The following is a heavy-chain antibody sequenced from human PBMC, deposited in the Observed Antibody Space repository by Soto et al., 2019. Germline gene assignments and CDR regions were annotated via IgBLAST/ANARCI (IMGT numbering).Heavy chain of an antibody. CDR1: GYTFTSYG. CDR2: ISAYNGNT. D-gene: IGHD6-19*01. CDR3: ARDLSPYSSGWYPLDYYYGMDV. Sequence: GASVKVSCKASGYTFTSYGISWVRQAPGQGLEWMGWISAYNGNTNYTQKLQGRVTMTTETSTSTAYMELRSLRSDDTAVYYCARDLSPYSSGWYPLDYYYGMDVWGQGTTVTVSS. V-gene: IGHV1-18*01. J-gene: IGHJ6*02.